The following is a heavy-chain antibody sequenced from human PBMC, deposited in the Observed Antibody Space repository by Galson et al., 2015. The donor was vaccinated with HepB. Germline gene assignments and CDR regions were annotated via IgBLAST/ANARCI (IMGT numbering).Heavy chain of an antibody. V-gene: IGHV3-48*02. CDR1: GFTFSSYS. CDR3: ARDSPPNYYGSGSYYNDNFDY. J-gene: IGHJ4*02. CDR2: ISSSSSTI. Sequence: SLRLSCAASGFTFSSYSMNWVRQAPGKGLEWVSYISSSSSTIYYADSVKGRFTISRDNAKNSLYLQMNSLRDEDTAVYYCARDSPPNYYGSGSYYNDNFDYWGQGTLVTVSS. D-gene: IGHD3-10*01.